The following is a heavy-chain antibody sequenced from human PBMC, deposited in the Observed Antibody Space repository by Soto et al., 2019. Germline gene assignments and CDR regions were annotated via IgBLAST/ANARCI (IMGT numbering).Heavy chain of an antibody. Sequence: EVQLLESGGGLVQPGGSLRLSCATSGFTYSSYAMSWVRQAPGKGLEWVSGISGGGDATFYADSVKGRVTISIDNSKNTLYLQMNSLRAEDTALYYCAQKVSGTVTSGAYLYFDLWGRGTLVTVSS. CDR3: AQKVSGTVTSGAYLYFDL. J-gene: IGHJ2*01. V-gene: IGHV3-23*01. CDR2: ISGGGDAT. D-gene: IGHD4-17*01. CDR1: GFTYSSYA.